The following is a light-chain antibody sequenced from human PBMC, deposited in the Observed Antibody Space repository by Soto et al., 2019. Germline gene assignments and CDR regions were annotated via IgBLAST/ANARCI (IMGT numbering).Light chain of an antibody. V-gene: IGKV1-9*01. Sequence: DIQLTQSPSFLSASVGDRVTITCRASQGISSYLAWYQQKPGKAPKLLIYAASTLQTGVPSRFSGSGSGTEFTLTISSLQPEDFATYYCQQFYSYPHTFGGGTKVEIK. CDR1: QGISSY. CDR2: AAS. J-gene: IGKJ4*01. CDR3: QQFYSYPHT.